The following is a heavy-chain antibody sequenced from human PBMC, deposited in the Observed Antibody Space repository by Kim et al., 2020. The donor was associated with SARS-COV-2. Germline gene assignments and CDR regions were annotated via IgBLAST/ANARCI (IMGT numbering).Heavy chain of an antibody. D-gene: IGHD3-22*01. Sequence: GGSLRLSCAASGFTFSSYWMSWVRQAPGKGLEWVANIKQDGSEKYYVDSVKGRFTISRDNAKNSLYLQMNSLRAEDTAVYYCARDLNPDFYDNCGLNYGYYYYYGMDVWRQGTTVTVSS. CDR1: GFTFSSYW. CDR2: IKQDGSEK. V-gene: IGHV3-7*01. CDR3: ARDLNPDFYDNCGLNYGYYYYYGMDV. J-gene: IGHJ6*02.